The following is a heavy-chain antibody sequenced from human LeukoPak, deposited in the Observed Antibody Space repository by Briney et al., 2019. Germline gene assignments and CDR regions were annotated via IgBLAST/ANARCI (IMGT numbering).Heavy chain of an antibody. J-gene: IGHJ5*02. CDR3: ARDRGSSGWYRGYNWFDP. CDR1: GYTFTDYY. D-gene: IGHD6-19*01. V-gene: IGHV1-2*02. CDR2: INPNSGGT. Sequence: ASVKVSCKASGYTFTDYYMHWVRQAPGQGLEWMGWINPNSGGTNYAQKFQGRVTMTRDTSISTAYMELSRLRSDDTAVYYCARDRGSSGWYRGYNWFDPWGQGTLVTVSS.